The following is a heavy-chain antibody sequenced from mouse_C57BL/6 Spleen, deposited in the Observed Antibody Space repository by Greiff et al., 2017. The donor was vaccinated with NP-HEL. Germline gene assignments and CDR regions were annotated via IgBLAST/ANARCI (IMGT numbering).Heavy chain of an antibody. V-gene: IGHV1-64*01. Sequence: VQLQQPGAELVKPGASVKLSCKASGYTFTSYWMHWVKQRPGQGLEWIGMIHPNSGSTNYNEKFKSKATLTVDKSSSTAYMQLSSLTSEDSAVYYCAREVESSYAMDYWGQGTSVTVSS. D-gene: IGHD1-1*01. CDR1: GYTFTSYW. CDR3: AREVESSYAMDY. J-gene: IGHJ4*01. CDR2: IHPNSGST.